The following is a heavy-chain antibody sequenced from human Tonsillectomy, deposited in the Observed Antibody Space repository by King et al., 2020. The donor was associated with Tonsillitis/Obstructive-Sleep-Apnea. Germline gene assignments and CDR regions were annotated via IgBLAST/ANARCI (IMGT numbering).Heavy chain of an antibody. V-gene: IGHV3-15*01. J-gene: IGHJ4*02. CDR1: GFTFSNAW. D-gene: IGHD2/OR15-2a*01. CDR2: IKSKIDGGTR. Sequence: QLVQSGGGLVKPGESLRLSCAASGFTFSNAWMSWVRQAPGKGLEWVGRIKSKIDGGTRDYAAPVKGRFTISRDDSKNTLYVQMNSLKTEDTAVHYCTTTYFSNYWGQGTLVTVSS. CDR3: TTTYFSNY.